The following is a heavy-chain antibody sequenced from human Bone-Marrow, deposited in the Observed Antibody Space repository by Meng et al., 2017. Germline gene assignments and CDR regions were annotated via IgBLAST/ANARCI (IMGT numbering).Heavy chain of an antibody. CDR2: ISSSSSYI. Sequence: GESLKISCAASGFTFSSYSMNWVRQAPGKGLEWVPSISSSSSYIYYADSVKGRLTISRDNAKNSLYLQMNSLRAEDTAVYYCARDRSGSYYPHDAFDIWGQGTMVTVSS. V-gene: IGHV3-21*01. J-gene: IGHJ3*02. D-gene: IGHD1-26*01. CDR1: GFTFSSYS. CDR3: ARDRSGSYYPHDAFDI.